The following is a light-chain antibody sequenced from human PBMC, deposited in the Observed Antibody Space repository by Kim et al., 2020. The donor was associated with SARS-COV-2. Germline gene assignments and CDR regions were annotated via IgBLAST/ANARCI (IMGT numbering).Light chain of an antibody. CDR3: AAWDNSLNGVV. CDR1: SSKIGSNT. J-gene: IGLJ2*01. Sequence: QSVRISCTASSSKIGSNTVNWYKQLPGAAPKSLIYNNNQRPSGVPDRFSGSKSGTSASLAISGLQSVDEADYYCAAWDNSLNGVVFGGGTQLTVL. V-gene: IGLV1-44*01. CDR2: NNN.